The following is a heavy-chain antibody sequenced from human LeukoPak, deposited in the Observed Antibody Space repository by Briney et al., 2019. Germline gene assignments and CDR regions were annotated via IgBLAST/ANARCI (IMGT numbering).Heavy chain of an antibody. V-gene: IGHV3-30*18. CDR2: LSYDGSQK. J-gene: IGHJ4*02. CDR1: GFTFSTYG. Sequence: GRSLRLSCAASGFTFSTYGMHWVRQAPGKGLEWVAGLSYDGSQKYYVDSVKGRLIISRDNSKNMLFLEMNSLRAEDTGVYFCAKAWFSLQLCDYWGQGILVTVSS. CDR3: AKAWFSLQLCDY. D-gene: IGHD5-18*01.